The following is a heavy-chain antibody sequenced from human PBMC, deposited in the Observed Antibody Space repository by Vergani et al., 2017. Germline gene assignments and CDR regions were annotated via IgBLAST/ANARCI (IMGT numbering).Heavy chain of an antibody. CDR3: ARDIYYDSSGDEGRPSWYFDL. Sequence: EVQLVESGGGLVQPGGSLRLSCAASGFTFSSYEMNWVRQAPGKGLEWVSYISSSGSTIYYADSVKGRFTISRDNAKNSLYPQMNSLRAEDTAVYYCARDIYYDSSGDEGRPSWYFDLWGRGTLVTVSS. CDR2: ISSSGSTI. J-gene: IGHJ2*01. D-gene: IGHD3-22*01. CDR1: GFTFSSYE. V-gene: IGHV3-48*03.